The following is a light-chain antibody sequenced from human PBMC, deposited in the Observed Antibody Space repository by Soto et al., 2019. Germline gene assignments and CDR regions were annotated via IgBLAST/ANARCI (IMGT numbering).Light chain of an antibody. J-gene: IGLJ7*01. CDR1: TSNIAGNT. CDR3: ATWDDSLNAAV. V-gene: IGLV1-44*01. CDR2: IDD. Sequence: QPVLTQPPSLSGTPGQRVTISCSGSTSNIAGNTVHWYQHLPETAPKLLIYIDDQRPSGVPDRFSGSKSGTSASLAISGLQSEDEADYYCATWDDSLNAAVFGGGTQLTVL.